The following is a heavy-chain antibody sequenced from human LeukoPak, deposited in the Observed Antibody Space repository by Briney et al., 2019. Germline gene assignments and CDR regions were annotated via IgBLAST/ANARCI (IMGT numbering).Heavy chain of an antibody. CDR2: IYYSGST. Sequence: SETLSLTCTVSGGSISSGGFYWTWIRQPPEKGLEWIGYIYYSGSTNYIPSLRSRLTISVDTSKNQFSLKLSSVTAADTAVYYCAREDITGTASYFDYWSQGTLVTVSS. CDR3: AREDITGTASYFDY. V-gene: IGHV4-61*08. J-gene: IGHJ4*02. CDR1: GGSISSGGFY. D-gene: IGHD1-7*01.